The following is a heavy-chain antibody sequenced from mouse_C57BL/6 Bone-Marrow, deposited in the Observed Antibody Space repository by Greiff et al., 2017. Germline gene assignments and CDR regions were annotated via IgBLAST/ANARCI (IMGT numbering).Heavy chain of an antibody. D-gene: IGHD3-2*02. Sequence: QVQLQQSGAELVRPGASVKMSCKASGYTFTSYYMHWVKQTPRQGLEWIGAIYPGNGDTSYNQKFKGKDTLTVDKSSSTAYMQLSSLTSEDSAVYFCARAPVSQEGFAYWGQGTLVTVSA. CDR1: GYTFTSYY. V-gene: IGHV1-12*01. J-gene: IGHJ3*01. CDR2: IYPGNGDT. CDR3: ARAPVSQEGFAY.